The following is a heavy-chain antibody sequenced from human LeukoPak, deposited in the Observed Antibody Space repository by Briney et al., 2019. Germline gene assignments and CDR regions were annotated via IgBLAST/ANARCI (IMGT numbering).Heavy chain of an antibody. D-gene: IGHD4-11*01. Sequence: TGGSLRLSCAASGFTFSDYYMSWIRQAPGKGLEWVSYISSSGSTIYYADSVKGRLTISRDNAKNSLYLQMNSLRAEDTAMYYCARDRLELQYKFYYYYYMDVWGKGTTVTVSS. CDR1: GFTFSDYY. CDR3: ARDRLELQYKFYYYYYMDV. CDR2: ISSSGSTI. J-gene: IGHJ6*03. V-gene: IGHV3-11*04.